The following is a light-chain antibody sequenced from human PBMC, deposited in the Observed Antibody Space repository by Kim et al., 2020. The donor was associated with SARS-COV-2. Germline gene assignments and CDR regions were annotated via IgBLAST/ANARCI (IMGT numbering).Light chain of an antibody. CDR2: DAS. CDR3: QQRNSWPPAVT. J-gene: IGKJ4*01. Sequence: PGDRATLSCRASQNIDTYLAWYQQRPGQAPRLLVYDASNRATGVPDRFSGSGSGTDFTLTISSLEPGDFSIYYCQQRNSWPPAVTFGGGTKVDIK. CDR1: QNIDTY. V-gene: IGKV3-11*01.